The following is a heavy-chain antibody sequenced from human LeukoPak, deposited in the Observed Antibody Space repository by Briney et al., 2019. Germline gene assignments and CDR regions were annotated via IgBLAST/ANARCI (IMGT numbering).Heavy chain of an antibody. Sequence: ASVKVSCKASGYTFTGYYMHWVRQAPGQGVEWMGWINPNSGGTNYAQKSQGRVTMTRDTSISTAYMELSRLRSHDTAVYYCARVPDIPSGSYGAFDMWGQGTMVTVSS. J-gene: IGHJ3*02. V-gene: IGHV1-2*02. CDR3: ARVPDIPSGSYGAFDM. D-gene: IGHD1-26*01. CDR2: INPNSGGT. CDR1: GYTFTGYY.